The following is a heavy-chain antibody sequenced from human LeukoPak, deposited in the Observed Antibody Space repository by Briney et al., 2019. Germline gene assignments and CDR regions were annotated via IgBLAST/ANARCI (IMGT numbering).Heavy chain of an antibody. D-gene: IGHD6-13*01. J-gene: IGHJ3*02. CDR2: INTNTGNP. Sequence: ASVKVSCKASGYTFTSYAVNWVRQAPGQGLEWMGWINTNTGNPTYAQGFTGRFVFSLDTSVSTAYLQISSLKAEDTALYYCAKEQQLVTRQYAFDIWGQGTMVTVSS. CDR1: GYTFTSYA. CDR3: AKEQQLVTRQYAFDI. V-gene: IGHV7-4-1*02.